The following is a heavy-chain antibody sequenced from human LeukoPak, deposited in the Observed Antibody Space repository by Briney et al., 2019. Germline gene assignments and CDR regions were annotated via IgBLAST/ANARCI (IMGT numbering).Heavy chain of an antibody. D-gene: IGHD3-10*01. Sequence: GGSLRLSCSVSGFTFSNYAMHWVRQAPGKGLEYVSGISSNGGSTYYADSVKGRFTIPRDNSENTLYLQMSSLRAEDTAVHYCVIFRHTLVRWGQGTLVTVSS. CDR2: ISSNGGST. J-gene: IGHJ1*01. V-gene: IGHV3-64D*06. CDR3: VIFRHTLVR. CDR1: GFTFSNYA.